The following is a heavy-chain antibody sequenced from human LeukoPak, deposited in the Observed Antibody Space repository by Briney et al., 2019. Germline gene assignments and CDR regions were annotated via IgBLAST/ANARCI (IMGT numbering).Heavy chain of an antibody. J-gene: IGHJ4*02. CDR1: AGSISSSSHH. Sequence: PSETLSLTCTVSAGSISSSSHHWGWIRQSPGKGLEWIGSIYSGRTTYYNPSLNSRVTISVLTSKNQFSLQLHSVTAADAAVYYCARHDGRGGATMGALDSWGQGSLVTVSS. V-gene: IGHV4-39*01. CDR2: IYSGRTT. CDR3: ARHDGRGGATMGALDS. D-gene: IGHD5-12*01.